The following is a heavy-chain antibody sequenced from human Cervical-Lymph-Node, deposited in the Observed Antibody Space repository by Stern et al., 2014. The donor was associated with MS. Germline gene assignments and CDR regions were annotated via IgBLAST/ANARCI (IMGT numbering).Heavy chain of an antibody. J-gene: IGHJ4*02. Sequence: QVTLKESGPTLVRPTQTLTLTCTFSGFSLSSAGLGVGWIRQPPGKAPEWLGLIYWDDDERYSPSLKTRLTITKDTSKKQVVLKMTNMDPVDTGTYYCVRSLVGPKTFYFDYWGQGTLVTVSS. V-gene: IGHV2-5*02. CDR1: GFSLSSAGLG. CDR2: IYWDDDE. CDR3: VRSLVGPKTFYFDY. D-gene: IGHD1-26*01.